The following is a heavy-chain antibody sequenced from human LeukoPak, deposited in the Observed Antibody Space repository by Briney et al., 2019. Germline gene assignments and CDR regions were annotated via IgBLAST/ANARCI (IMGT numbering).Heavy chain of an antibody. Sequence: SETLSLTCTVSGGSISSGGYYWSWIRQHPGKGLEWIGYIYYSGSTYYNPSLKSRVTISVDTSKNQFSLKLSSVTAADTAVYYCARGPAYCGGDYYSHIYYYYGMDVWGQGTTVTVSS. CDR1: GGSISSGGYY. CDR2: IYYSGST. CDR3: ARGPAYCGGDYYSHIYYYYGMDV. J-gene: IGHJ6*02. V-gene: IGHV4-31*03. D-gene: IGHD2-21*02.